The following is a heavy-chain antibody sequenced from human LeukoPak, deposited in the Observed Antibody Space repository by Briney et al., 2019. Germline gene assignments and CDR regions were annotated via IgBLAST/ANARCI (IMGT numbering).Heavy chain of an antibody. D-gene: IGHD2-8*01. CDR2: IYYSGST. CDR1: GGSISSTTYY. Sequence: SETLSLTCIVSGGSISSTTYYWGWIRQPPGKGLEWIGSIYYSGSTWYNPSLKSRVTVSADTSKNQFSLKLTSVTAADTAVYYCARGRACSNGVCSYFDYWGQGTVVTVSS. J-gene: IGHJ4*02. V-gene: IGHV4-39*01. CDR3: ARGRACSNGVCSYFDY.